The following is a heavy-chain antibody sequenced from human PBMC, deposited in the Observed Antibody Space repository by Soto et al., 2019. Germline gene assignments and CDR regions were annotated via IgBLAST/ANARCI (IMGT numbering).Heavy chain of an antibody. CDR3: ARGGQYCHYGFRYDGMDV. D-gene: IGHD3-16*02. CDR1: GYMFINYG. J-gene: IGHJ6*02. CDR2: ISGHNGNT. Sequence: QLVQSGGEVREPGASVKVSCKASGYMFINYGISWVRQAPGQGLEWMGWISGHNGNTNYAQKFQGRVAMTTDTSTSTGYMELRTLRSDDTAVYYCARGGQYCHYGFRYDGMDVWGQGTTVTVSS. V-gene: IGHV1-18*04.